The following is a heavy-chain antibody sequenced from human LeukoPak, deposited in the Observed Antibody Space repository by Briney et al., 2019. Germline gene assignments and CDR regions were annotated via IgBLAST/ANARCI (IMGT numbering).Heavy chain of an antibody. J-gene: IGHJ4*02. V-gene: IGHV3-53*01. D-gene: IGHD1-1*01. Sequence: GGSLRLSWAASGFTVSSNHMSWVRQAPGKGLEWVSVIYSGGSTYYADSVKGRFTISRDNSKNTLYLQMNSLRAEDTAVYHCARGPAGYNWGQGTLVTVSS. CDR1: GFTVSSNH. CDR3: ARGPAGYN. CDR2: IYSGGST.